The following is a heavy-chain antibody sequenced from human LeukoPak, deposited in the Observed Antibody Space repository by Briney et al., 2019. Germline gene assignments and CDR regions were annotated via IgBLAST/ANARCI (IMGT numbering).Heavy chain of an antibody. J-gene: IGHJ4*02. CDR2: IDWDDYK. CDR3: ARIRSMPGYYFDY. Sequence: SGPTLVNPTQTLTLTCTFSGFSLNTSGMCVSWIRQPPGKALDWLARIDWDDYKYYITSLKTRLTISKDTSKNQVVLTMTNMDPVDTATYYCARIRSMPGYYFDYWGQGTLVTVSS. D-gene: IGHD2/OR15-2a*01. V-gene: IGHV2-70*11. CDR1: GFSLNTSGMC.